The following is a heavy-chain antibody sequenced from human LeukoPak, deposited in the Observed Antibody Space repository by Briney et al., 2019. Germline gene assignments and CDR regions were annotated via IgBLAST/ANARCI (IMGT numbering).Heavy chain of an antibody. D-gene: IGHD6-6*01. J-gene: IGHJ6*03. CDR3: ARDIRAARRYYYYYYMDV. V-gene: IGHV3-11*04. CDR1: GFTFSDYY. CDR2: ISSSGSTI. Sequence: GGSLRLSCAASGFTFSDYYMSWIRQAPGKGLEWVSYISSSGSTIYYADSVKGRFTISRDNAKNSLYLQMNSLRAEDMAVYYCARDIRAARRYYYYYYMDVWGKGTTVTVSS.